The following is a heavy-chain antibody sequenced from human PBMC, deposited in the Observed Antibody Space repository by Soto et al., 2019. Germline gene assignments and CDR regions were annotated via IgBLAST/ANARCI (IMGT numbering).Heavy chain of an antibody. J-gene: IGHJ6*02. CDR1: GYTFTSYY. D-gene: IGHD2-15*01. V-gene: IGHV1-46*01. CDR3: ASLYGGRYYYYGMDV. Sequence: ASVKVSCKASGYTFTSYYMHWVRQAPGQGLEWMGIINPSGGSTSYAQKFQGRVTMTRDTSTSTVYMELSSLRSEDTAVYYCASLYGGRYYYYGMDVWGQGTTVTVSS. CDR2: INPSGGST.